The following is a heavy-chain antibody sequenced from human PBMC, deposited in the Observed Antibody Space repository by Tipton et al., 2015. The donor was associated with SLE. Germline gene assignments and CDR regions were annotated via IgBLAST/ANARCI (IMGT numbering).Heavy chain of an antibody. D-gene: IGHD4-17*01. CDR2: ISWNSGSI. V-gene: IGHV3-9*01. CDR1: GFTFDDYA. CDR3: ASLDYGDYEYFDL. J-gene: IGHJ2*01. Sequence: RSLRLSCAASGFTFDDYAMHWVRQAPGKGLEWVSGISWNSGSIGYADSVKGRFTISRDNAKNSLYLQMNSLRAEDTALYYCASLDYGDYEYFDLWGRGTLVTVSS.